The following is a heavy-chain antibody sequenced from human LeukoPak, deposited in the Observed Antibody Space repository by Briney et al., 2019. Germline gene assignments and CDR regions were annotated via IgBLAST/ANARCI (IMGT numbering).Heavy chain of an antibody. CDR3: ARAGSHRNSGYDY. V-gene: IGHV3-30*02. D-gene: IGHD5-12*01. Sequence: GGSLRLSCAASGFTFSSYGMHWVRQAPGKGLEWVAFIRYDGSNKYYADSVNGRFTFSRDNAKNSLYLQMDSLRVEDTAVYYCARAGSHRNSGYDYWGQGTLVTVSS. CDR1: GFTFSSYG. CDR2: IRYDGSNK. J-gene: IGHJ4*02.